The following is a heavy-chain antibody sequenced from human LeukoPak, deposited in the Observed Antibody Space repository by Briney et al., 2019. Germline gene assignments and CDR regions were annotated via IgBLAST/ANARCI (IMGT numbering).Heavy chain of an antibody. V-gene: IGHV4-4*09. CDR2: ILTSGTT. D-gene: IGHD1-26*01. Sequence: SETLSLTCTVSNVSISSYHWIWLRQPPGKALEWIGYILTSGTTNYNPSLKRRLTISVDTSKNQFTLKLSSVTAADTAVYYCARLRVSGSYLYYFEYWGQGTLVTVSS. J-gene: IGHJ4*02. CDR1: NVSISSYH. CDR3: ARLRVSGSYLYYFEY.